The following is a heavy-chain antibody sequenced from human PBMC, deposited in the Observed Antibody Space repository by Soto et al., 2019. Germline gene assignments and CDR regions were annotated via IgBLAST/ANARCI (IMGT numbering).Heavy chain of an antibody. CDR2: ISWNSGAI. CDR3: AKDISGRGSFYYYYGVDV. J-gene: IGHJ6*02. V-gene: IGHV3-9*01. CDR1: GFTFDDYA. Sequence: VQLVESGGGLVQPGRSLRLSCTASGFTFDDYAMHWVRQAPGKGLEWVSGISWNSGAIGYVDSVKARFTISRDNAKNSLYLQMNSLRAEDTALYYCAKDISGRGSFYYYYGVDVWGQGTTVTVSS. D-gene: IGHD1-26*01.